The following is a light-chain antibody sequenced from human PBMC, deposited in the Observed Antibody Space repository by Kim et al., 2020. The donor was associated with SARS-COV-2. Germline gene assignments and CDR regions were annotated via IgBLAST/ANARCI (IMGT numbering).Light chain of an antibody. V-gene: IGKV4-1*01. CDR3: QQYYSTLYT. Sequence: ANIKRKFRQGCLIRPKQKNYLAWYQQEPGPPPKLVIYWASNRESGVPDRFSGSGSGTDFTLTISSLQAEDVAVYYCQQYYSTLYTFGQGTKLEI. CDR1: QGCLIRPKQKNY. J-gene: IGKJ2*01. CDR2: WAS.